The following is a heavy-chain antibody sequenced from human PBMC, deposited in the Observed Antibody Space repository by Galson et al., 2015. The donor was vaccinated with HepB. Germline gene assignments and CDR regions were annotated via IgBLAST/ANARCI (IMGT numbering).Heavy chain of an antibody. D-gene: IGHD6-6*01. CDR2: ISYDGSNK. CDR1: GFTFSSYA. V-gene: IGHV3-30-3*01. CDR3: AREDYSSSYKYYFDY. Sequence: SLRLSCAASGFTFSSYAMHWVRQAPGKGLEWVAVISYDGSNKYYADSVKGRFTISRDNSKNTLYLRMNSLRAEDTAVYYCAREDYSSSYKYYFDYWGQGTLVTVPS. J-gene: IGHJ4*02.